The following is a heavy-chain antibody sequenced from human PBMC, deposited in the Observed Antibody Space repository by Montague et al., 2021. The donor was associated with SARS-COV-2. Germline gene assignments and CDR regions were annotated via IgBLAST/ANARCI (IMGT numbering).Heavy chain of an antibody. Sequence: SETLSLTCTVSGAFINSYYWSWTRQPPGKGLEWIGFIHYSGRTDYNPSLKSRLTMSVDTSKNQFSLKLSSVTAAETAVYYCARDVGSGYYFGGMDVWGQGTTVTVSS. CDR2: IHYSGRT. CDR3: ARDVGSGYYFGGMDV. CDR1: GAFINSYY. J-gene: IGHJ6*02. D-gene: IGHD3-22*01. V-gene: IGHV4-59*01.